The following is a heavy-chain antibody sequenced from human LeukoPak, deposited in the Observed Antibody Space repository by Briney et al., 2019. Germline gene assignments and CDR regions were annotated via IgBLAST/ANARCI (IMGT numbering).Heavy chain of an antibody. V-gene: IGHV4-39*01. CDR1: GGSISSSTYY. Sequence: SETLSLTCTVSGGSISSSTYYWGWIRQPPGKGLECIGSIYYSGSTYYNPSLKSRVTISVDTSKNQFSLKLSSVTAADTAVYYCARQDIVVVPAARFYNWFDPWGQGTLVTVSS. CDR3: ARQDIVVVPAARFYNWFDP. CDR2: IYYSGST. D-gene: IGHD2-2*01. J-gene: IGHJ5*02.